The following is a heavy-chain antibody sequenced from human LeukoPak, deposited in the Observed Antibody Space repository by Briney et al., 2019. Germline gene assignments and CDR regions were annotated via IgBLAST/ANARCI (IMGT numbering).Heavy chain of an antibody. Sequence: GGSLRLSCAASGFAFSSYSMNWVRQAPGKGLEGVSSISSSSSYIHYADSVKGRFIISRDSAESSLYLQMNSLRAEDTAVYYCARAGDFDSWGQGTLVTVSS. CDR3: ARAGDFDS. CDR2: ISSSSSYI. J-gene: IGHJ4*02. CDR1: GFAFSSYS. D-gene: IGHD3-10*01. V-gene: IGHV3-21*01.